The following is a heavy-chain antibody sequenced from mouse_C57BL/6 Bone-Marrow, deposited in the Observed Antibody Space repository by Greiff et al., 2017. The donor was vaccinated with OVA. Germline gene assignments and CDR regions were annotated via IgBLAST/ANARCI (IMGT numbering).Heavy chain of an antibody. CDR2: IRNKANGYTT. D-gene: IGHD1-1*01. CDR1: GFTFTDYY. CDR3: VKGHYYGSSYDDYFDY. J-gene: IGHJ2*01. V-gene: IGHV7-4*01. Sequence: EVQGVESGGGLVQPGASLRLSCAASGFTFTDYYMSWVRQPPGKAPEWLALIRNKANGYTTEYTASVKGRFTISRDNSQNILYLQMNTLRAEDSATYYCVKGHYYGSSYDDYFDYWGQGTTLTVSS.